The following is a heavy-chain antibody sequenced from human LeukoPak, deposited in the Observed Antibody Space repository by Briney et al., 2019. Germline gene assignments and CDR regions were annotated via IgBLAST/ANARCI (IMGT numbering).Heavy chain of an antibody. D-gene: IGHD3-3*01. Sequence: SETLSLTCTVSGGSISSYYWSWIRQPPGKGLEWIGYIYYSGSTNYNPSHKSRVTISVDTSKNQFSLKLSSVTAADTAVYYCARFFRRFDYWGQGTLVTVSS. CDR1: GGSISSYY. CDR2: IYYSGST. CDR3: ARFFRRFDY. V-gene: IGHV4-59*01. J-gene: IGHJ4*02.